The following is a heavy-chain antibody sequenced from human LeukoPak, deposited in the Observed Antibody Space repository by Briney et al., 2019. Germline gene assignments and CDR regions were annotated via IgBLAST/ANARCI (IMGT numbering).Heavy chain of an antibody. CDR2: IGNSGGYT. J-gene: IGHJ4*02. Sequence: GGSLRLSCVVSGFTFSSYNMNWVRQAPGKGLEWVSGIGNSGGYTNYADSVKGRFTISRDNSKNTLFLQMNSLRAEDTAVYYCASPKAGYWGQGTLVTVSS. CDR1: GFTFSSYN. V-gene: IGHV3-23*01. CDR3: ASPKAGY.